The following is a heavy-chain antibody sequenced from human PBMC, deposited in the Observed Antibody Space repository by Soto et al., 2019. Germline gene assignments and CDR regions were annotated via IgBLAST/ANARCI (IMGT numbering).Heavy chain of an antibody. CDR3: ARSPGAGANMDV. V-gene: IGHV4-59*06. Sequence: SETLSLTCTVSGGSISSYYWSWIRQHPGKGLEWIGYIYYSGSTYYNPSLKSRVTISVDTSKNQFSLKLSSVTAADTAVYYCARSPGAGANMDVWGKGTTVTVSS. CDR1: GGSISSYY. CDR2: IYYSGST. J-gene: IGHJ6*03.